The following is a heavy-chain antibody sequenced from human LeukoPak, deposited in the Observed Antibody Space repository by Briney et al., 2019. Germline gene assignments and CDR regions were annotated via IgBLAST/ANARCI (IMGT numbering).Heavy chain of an antibody. V-gene: IGHV4-30-4*01. CDR2: IYYSGST. Sequence: PSQTLSLTCTVSGGSISSGDYYWSWIRQPPGKGLEWIGYIYYSGSTYYNPSLKSRVTISVDTSKNQFSLKLSSVTAADTAMYHCASSYYYDSSGTGNWFDPWGQGTLVTVSS. CDR3: ASSYYYDSSGTGNWFDP. D-gene: IGHD3-22*01. CDR1: GGSISSGDYY. J-gene: IGHJ5*02.